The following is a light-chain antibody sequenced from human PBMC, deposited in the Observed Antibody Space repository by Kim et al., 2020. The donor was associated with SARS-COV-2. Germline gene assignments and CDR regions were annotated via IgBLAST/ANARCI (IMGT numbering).Light chain of an antibody. CDR1: QSVSSSY. Sequence: SPGERATLSCRASQSVSSSYLAWYKQKPGQAPRLLIYGASSRATGIPDRFSGSGSGTDFTLTISRLEPEDFAVYYCQQYGSSPRTFGPGTKVDIK. CDR3: QQYGSSPRT. J-gene: IGKJ3*01. CDR2: GAS. V-gene: IGKV3-20*01.